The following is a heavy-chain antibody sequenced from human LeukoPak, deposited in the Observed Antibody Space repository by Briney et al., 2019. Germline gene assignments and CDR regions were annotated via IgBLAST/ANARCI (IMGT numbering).Heavy chain of an antibody. D-gene: IGHD2-15*01. J-gene: IGHJ6*03. Sequence: GASVKVSCKASGYTFTSYGISWVRQAPGQGLEWMGWISAYNGNTNYAQKLQGRVTMTTDTSTSTAYMELRSLRSDDTAVYYCARVSAGYCSGGSCYRSGYYYHYMDVWGKGTTVTVSS. V-gene: IGHV1-18*01. CDR3: ARVSAGYCSGGSCYRSGYYYHYMDV. CDR1: GYTFTSYG. CDR2: ISAYNGNT.